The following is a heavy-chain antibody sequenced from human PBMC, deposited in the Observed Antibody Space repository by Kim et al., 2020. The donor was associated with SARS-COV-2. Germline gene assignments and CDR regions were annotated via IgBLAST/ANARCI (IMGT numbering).Heavy chain of an antibody. Sequence: GGSLRLSCAASGFTFSDYYMSWIRQAPGKGLEWVSYISSSGSTIYYADSVKGRFTISRDNAKNSLYLQMNSLRAEDTAVYYCARGRDYYDSSGYYLGDYYYYGMDVWGQGTTVTVSS. CDR2: ISSSGSTI. V-gene: IGHV3-11*04. CDR1: GFTFSDYY. CDR3: ARGRDYYDSSGYYLGDYYYYGMDV. D-gene: IGHD3-22*01. J-gene: IGHJ6*02.